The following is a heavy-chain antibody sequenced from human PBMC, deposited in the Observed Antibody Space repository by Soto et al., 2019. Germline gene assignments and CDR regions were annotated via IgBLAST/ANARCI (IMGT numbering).Heavy chain of an antibody. J-gene: IGHJ5*02. D-gene: IGHD3-22*01. CDR3: AREVLVNYYDSSGRGFDP. Sequence: SETLSLTCTVSGGSISSYYWSWIRQPPGKGLEWIGYIYYSGSTNYNPSLKSRVTISVDTSKNQFSLRLSSVTAADTAVYYCAREVLVNYYDSSGRGFDPWGQGTLVTVSS. CDR2: IYYSGST. CDR1: GGSISSYY. V-gene: IGHV4-59*01.